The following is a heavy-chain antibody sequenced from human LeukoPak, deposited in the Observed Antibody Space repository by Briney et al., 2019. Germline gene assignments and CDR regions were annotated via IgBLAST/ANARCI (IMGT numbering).Heavy chain of an antibody. CDR3: ARAPSEIGGYYPEYFRH. V-gene: IGHV3-74*01. Sequence: GGSLRLSCAASGFTFSTYWMHWVRQAPGKGLVWVSRIKSDGGTNYADSVKGRFTISRDNAKKTVSLQMNSLRPEDTGVYYCARAPSEIGGYYPEYFRHWGQGTVVTVSS. D-gene: IGHD3-22*01. CDR2: IKSDGGT. CDR1: GFTFSTYW. J-gene: IGHJ1*01.